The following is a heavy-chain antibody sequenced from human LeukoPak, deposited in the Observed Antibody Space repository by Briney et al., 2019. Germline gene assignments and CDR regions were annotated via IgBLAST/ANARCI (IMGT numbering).Heavy chain of an antibody. D-gene: IGHD6-13*01. V-gene: IGHV3-15*01. CDR2: IKSKTDGGTT. Sequence: PGGALRLSCTASGFTFSNTWMSWVRQAPGKGPEGVGHIKSKTDGGTTDYAAPVKGRFTISRDDSKNTLYLQMSSLKTEDTAVYYCTTHMLVFDYWGQGTLVPVSS. J-gene: IGHJ4*02. CDR3: TTHMLVFDY. CDR1: GFTFSNTW.